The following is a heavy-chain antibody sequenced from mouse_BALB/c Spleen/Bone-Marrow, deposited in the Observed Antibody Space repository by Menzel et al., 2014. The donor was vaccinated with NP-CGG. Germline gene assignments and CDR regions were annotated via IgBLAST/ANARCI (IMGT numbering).Heavy chain of an antibody. CDR2: INPYNGDT. CDR3: ASSFIAESYYFDY. J-gene: IGHJ2*01. Sequence: EVQLQQSGPELVKPGASVKISCKASGYSFTGYFMNWVMQSHGKSLEWIGRINPYNGDTFYNQKFKGKATLTVDKSSSTAHMEIRSMASEDSAVYYCASSFIAESYYFDYWGQGTTLIVSS. V-gene: IGHV1-20*02. D-gene: IGHD1-2*01. CDR1: GYSFTGYF.